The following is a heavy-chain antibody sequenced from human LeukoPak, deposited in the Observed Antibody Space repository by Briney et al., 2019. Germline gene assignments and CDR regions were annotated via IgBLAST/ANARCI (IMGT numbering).Heavy chain of an antibody. V-gene: IGHV4-39*01. Sequence: SETLSLTCTVSGGSISSSSYYWGWIRQPPGKGLEWIGSIYYSGSTYYNPSLKSRVTISVDTSKNPFSLKLSSVTAADTAVYYCARHRGYYFDYWGQGTLVTVSS. CDR2: IYYSGST. J-gene: IGHJ4*02. CDR3: ARHRGYYFDY. CDR1: GGSISSSSYY. D-gene: IGHD3-10*01.